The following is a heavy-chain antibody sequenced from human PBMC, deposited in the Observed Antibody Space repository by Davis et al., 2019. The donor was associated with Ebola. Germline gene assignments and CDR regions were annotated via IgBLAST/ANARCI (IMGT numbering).Heavy chain of an antibody. CDR1: GGSFSGYY. V-gene: IGHV4-34*01. Sequence: MLSETLSLTCAVYGGSFSGYYWSWIRQPPGKGLEWIGEIYHSGSTNYNPSLRSRVTISVDRSKNQFSLKLSSVTAADTAVYYCARVRVLWFAGQIDYWGQGTLVTVSS. CDR2: IYHSGST. CDR3: ARVRVLWFAGQIDY. D-gene: IGHD3-10*01. J-gene: IGHJ4*02.